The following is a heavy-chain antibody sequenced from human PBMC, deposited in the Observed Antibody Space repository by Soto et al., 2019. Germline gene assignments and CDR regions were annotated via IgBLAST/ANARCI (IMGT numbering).Heavy chain of an antibody. D-gene: IGHD3-3*01. V-gene: IGHV4-39*01. CDR1: GGSISSSSYY. Sequence: SETLSLTCTVSGGSISSSSYYWGWIRQPPGKGLEWIGSIYYSGSTYYNPSLKSRVTISVDTSKNQFSLKLSSVTATDTAVYYCARARFLEWLFPYYFDYWGQGTLVTVSS. J-gene: IGHJ4*02. CDR2: IYYSGST. CDR3: ARARFLEWLFPYYFDY.